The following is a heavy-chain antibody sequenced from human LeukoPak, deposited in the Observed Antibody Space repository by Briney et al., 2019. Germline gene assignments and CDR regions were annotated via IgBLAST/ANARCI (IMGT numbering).Heavy chain of an antibody. J-gene: IGHJ4*02. D-gene: IGHD3-22*01. V-gene: IGHV4-30-4*07. CDR1: AASISSGDYS. CDR2: IYYSGNT. Sequence: SETLSLTCAVSAASISSGDYSWSWIRQPPGKGLEWIAYIYYSGNTDYNPSLKSRVTISVDTSKNEFSLKLSSVTAADTAVYYCARTSDYYDSSGYSAYFDYWGQGTLVTVSS. CDR3: ARTSDYYDSSGYSAYFDY.